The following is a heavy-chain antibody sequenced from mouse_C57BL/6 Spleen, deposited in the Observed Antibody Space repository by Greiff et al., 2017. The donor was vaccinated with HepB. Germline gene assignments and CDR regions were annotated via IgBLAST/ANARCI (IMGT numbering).Heavy chain of an antibody. V-gene: IGHV1-74*01. CDR2: IHPSDSDT. CDR1: GYTFTSYW. Sequence: QVQLQQPGAELVKPGASVKVSCKASGYTFTSYWMHWVKQRPGQGLEWIGRIHPSDSDTNYNQKFKGKATLTVDKSSSTAYMQLSSLTSEDSAVYYCAIRAYYGSSYEDWDFDVWAQGPRSPSPQ. CDR3: AIRAYYGSSYEDWDFDV. D-gene: IGHD1-1*01. J-gene: IGHJ1*03.